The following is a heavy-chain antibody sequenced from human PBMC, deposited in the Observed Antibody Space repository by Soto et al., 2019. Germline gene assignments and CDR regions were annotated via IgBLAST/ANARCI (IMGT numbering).Heavy chain of an antibody. J-gene: IGHJ6*02. CDR2: ISGSGGST. V-gene: IGHV3-23*01. CDR3: AKAMVRGETEANYYGMDV. CDR1: GFTFSSYA. D-gene: IGHD3-10*01. Sequence: GGSLRLSCAASGFTFSSYAMSWVRQAPGKGLEWVSAISGSGGSTYYADSVKGRFTISRDNSKNTLYLQMNSLRAEDTAVYYFAKAMVRGETEANYYGMDVWGQGTTVTVSS.